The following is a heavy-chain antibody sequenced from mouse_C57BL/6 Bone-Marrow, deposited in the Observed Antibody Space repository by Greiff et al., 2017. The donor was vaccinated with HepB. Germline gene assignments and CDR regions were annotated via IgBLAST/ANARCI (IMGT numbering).Heavy chain of an antibody. D-gene: IGHD1-1*01. J-gene: IGHJ1*03. CDR3: ASHTTVVAHWYFDV. CDR1: GYTFTGYW. Sequence: QVQLKQSGAELMKPGASVKLSCKATGYTFTGYWIEWVKQRPGHGLEWIGEILPGSGSTNYNEKFKGKATFTADTSSNTAYMQLSSLTTEDSAIYYCASHTTVVAHWYFDVWGTGTTVTVSS. CDR2: ILPGSGST. V-gene: IGHV1-9*01.